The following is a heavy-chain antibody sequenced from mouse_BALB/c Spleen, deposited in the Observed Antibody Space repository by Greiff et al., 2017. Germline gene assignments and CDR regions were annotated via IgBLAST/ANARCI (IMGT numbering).Heavy chain of an antibody. V-gene: IGHV5-12-1*01. CDR1: GFAFSSYD. CDR3: IRDYYAMDY. CDR2: ISSGSSTI. J-gene: IGHJ4*01. Sequence: DVKLVESGGGLVKPGGSLKLSCAASGFAFSSYDMSWVRQTPEKRLEWVAYISSGSSTIYYADTVKGRFTISRDNPKNTLFLQMTSLRSEDTAMYYCIRDYYAMDYWGQGTSVTVSS.